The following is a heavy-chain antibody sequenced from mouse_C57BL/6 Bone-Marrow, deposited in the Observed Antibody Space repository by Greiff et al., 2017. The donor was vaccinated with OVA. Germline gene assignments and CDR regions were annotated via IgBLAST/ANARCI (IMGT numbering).Heavy chain of an antibody. Sequence: QVQLQQPGAELVRPGSSVKLSCTASGYTFTSYWMDWVKQRPGQGLEWIGNIYPSDSETHYNQKFKDKATLTVDKSSSTAYMQLSSLTSEDSAVYYCARGDYGLLGDWGQGTLVTVSA. J-gene: IGHJ3*01. CDR1: GYTFTSYW. V-gene: IGHV1-61*01. CDR2: IYPSDSET. CDR3: ARGDYGLLGD. D-gene: IGHD2-4*01.